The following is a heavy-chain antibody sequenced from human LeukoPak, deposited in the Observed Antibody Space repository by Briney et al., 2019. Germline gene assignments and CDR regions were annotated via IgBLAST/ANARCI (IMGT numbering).Heavy chain of an antibody. V-gene: IGHV4-59*01. J-gene: IGHJ5*02. CDR2: IYYSGST. Sequence: RTSETLSLTCTVSGGSISSYYWSWIRQPPGKGLEWIGYIYYSGSTNYNPSLKSRVTISVDTSKNQFSLKLSSVTAADTAVYYCARQIRGYCSSTSCWNNWFDPWGQGTLVTVSS. CDR3: ARQIRGYCSSTSCWNNWFDP. CDR1: GGSISSYY. D-gene: IGHD2-2*01.